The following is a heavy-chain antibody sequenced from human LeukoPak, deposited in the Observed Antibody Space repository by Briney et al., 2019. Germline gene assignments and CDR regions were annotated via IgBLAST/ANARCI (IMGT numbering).Heavy chain of an antibody. J-gene: IGHJ4*02. Sequence: ASVKVSCKVSGYTLTELSMHWVRQAPGKGLEWMGGFDPEDGETIYAQKFQGRVTLTRDMSTSTDYLELSSLRSEDTAVYYCAREREGPYGYLDYWGQGTLVTVSS. CDR3: AREREGPYGYLDY. V-gene: IGHV1-24*01. CDR2: FDPEDGET. CDR1: GYTLTELS. D-gene: IGHD4-17*01.